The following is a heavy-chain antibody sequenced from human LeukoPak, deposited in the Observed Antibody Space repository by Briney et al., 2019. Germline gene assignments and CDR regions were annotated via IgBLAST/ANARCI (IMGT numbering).Heavy chain of an antibody. D-gene: IGHD2-15*01. CDR2: IYTRGST. CDR3: ARGRYCSADICSGGDAFDT. Sequence: PSETLSPTCTVSGGSINNYYWSWIRQPAGKGLEWIGRIYTRGSTNYNPSLKSRVTMSVDTSKNQFSLKLSSVTAADTAVYYCARGRYCSADICSGGDAFDTWGQGTMVSVSS. CDR1: GGSINNYY. J-gene: IGHJ3*02. V-gene: IGHV4-4*07.